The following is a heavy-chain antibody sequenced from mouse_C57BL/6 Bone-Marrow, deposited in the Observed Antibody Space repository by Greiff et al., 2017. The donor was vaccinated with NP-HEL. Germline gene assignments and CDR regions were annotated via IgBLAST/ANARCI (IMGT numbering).Heavy chain of an antibody. Sequence: VQLQQPGAELVKPGASVKLSCKASGYTFTSYWMHWVKQRPGQGLEWIGMIHPNSGSTNYNAKFKSKATLTVDKSTSTAYMQHSSLTSEDSADYDCAGDYYGSSYDAMDYWGQGTSVTVSS. J-gene: IGHJ4*01. D-gene: IGHD1-1*01. CDR1: GYTFTSYW. CDR3: AGDYYGSSYDAMDY. CDR2: IHPNSGST. V-gene: IGHV1-64*01.